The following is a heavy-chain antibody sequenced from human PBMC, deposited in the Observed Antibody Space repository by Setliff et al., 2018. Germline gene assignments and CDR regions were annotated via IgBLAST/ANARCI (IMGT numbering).Heavy chain of an antibody. CDR2: ISPYNGKT. V-gene: IGHV1-18*01. CDR3: ARGRDPAYYCDSGGYYWDY. J-gene: IGHJ4*02. CDR1: GYIFNSYG. Sequence: GASVKVSCKASGYIFNSYGIAWVRQAPGQGLEWMGWISPYNGKTNHAQNLQGRVATTTDTSTSTAYMELRSLRSDDTAVYYCARGRDPAYYCDSGGYYWDYWGQGTLVTVSS. D-gene: IGHD3-22*01.